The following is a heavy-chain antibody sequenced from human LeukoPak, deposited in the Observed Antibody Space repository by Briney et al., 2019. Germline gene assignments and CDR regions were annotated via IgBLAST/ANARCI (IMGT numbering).Heavy chain of an antibody. V-gene: IGHV3-48*02. Sequence: GGSLRLSCAASGFTFSTYVMSWVRQAPGKGLEWVSYISSSSSTIYYADSVKGRFTISRDNAKNSLYLQMNSLRDEDTAVYYCARDFVVVVAATPPASYNGMDVWGQGTTVTVSS. J-gene: IGHJ6*02. CDR3: ARDFVVVVAATPPASYNGMDV. CDR2: ISSSSSTI. CDR1: GFTFSTYV. D-gene: IGHD2-15*01.